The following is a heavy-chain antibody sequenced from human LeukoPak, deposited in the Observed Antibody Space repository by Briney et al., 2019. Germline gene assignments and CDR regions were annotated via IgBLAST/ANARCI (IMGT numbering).Heavy chain of an antibody. V-gene: IGHV4-4*02. D-gene: IGHD6-19*01. CDR1: GASIIGPKW. Sequence: PSETLSLTCTVSGASIIGPKWWNWVRLSPGKGMEWIGEIFHSGSTHYNPSLKSRVTISVDTSKNQFSLILTSVTDADTAVYYCATSSGWYRYDSWGQGTLVTVSS. CDR2: IFHSGST. CDR3: ATSSGWYRYDS. J-gene: IGHJ4*02.